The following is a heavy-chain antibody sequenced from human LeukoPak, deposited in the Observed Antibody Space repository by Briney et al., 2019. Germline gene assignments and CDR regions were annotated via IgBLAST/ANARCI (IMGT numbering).Heavy chain of an antibody. V-gene: IGHV3-9*01. CDR1: GFTVDDYA. Sequence: GRSLRLSCAASGFTVDDYAMHWVRQAPGKGLEWVSGISWNSGSIGYADSVKGRFTISRDNAKNSLYLQMNSLRAEDTALYYCAKSSSSWYFDYWGQGTLVTVSS. CDR2: ISWNSGSI. CDR3: AKSSSSWYFDY. J-gene: IGHJ4*02. D-gene: IGHD6-13*01.